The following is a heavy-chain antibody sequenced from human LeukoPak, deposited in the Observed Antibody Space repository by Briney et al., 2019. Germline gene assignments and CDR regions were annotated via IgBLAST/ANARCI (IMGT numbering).Heavy chain of an antibody. CDR2: IYPGNSDT. CDR1: GYTFTSYR. CDR3: ATLDYYDSSDYYRPFDH. J-gene: IGHJ4*02. D-gene: IGHD3-22*01. Sequence: GESLKISCKGSGYTFTSYRIAWVRQMSGKGLECMGIIYPGNSDTRYSPSFRGQVTISADKSISTVYLQWSSLKASDTAMYYCATLDYYDSSDYYRPFDHWGQGTPVTVSS. V-gene: IGHV5-51*01.